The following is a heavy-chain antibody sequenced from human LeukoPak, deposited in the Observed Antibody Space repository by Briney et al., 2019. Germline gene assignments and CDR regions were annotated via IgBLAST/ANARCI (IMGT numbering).Heavy chain of an antibody. J-gene: IGHJ4*02. V-gene: IGHV3-9*01. D-gene: IGHD1-7*01. CDR1: GFTFDDYA. CDR3: AKDMVKLELRALDY. Sequence: GGSLRLSCAASGFTFDDYAMHWVRQAPGKGLEWVSGISWNSGSIGYADSVKGRFTISRDNAKNSLYLQMNSLRAEDTALYYCAKDMVKLELRALDYWGQGTLVTVS. CDR2: ISWNSGSI.